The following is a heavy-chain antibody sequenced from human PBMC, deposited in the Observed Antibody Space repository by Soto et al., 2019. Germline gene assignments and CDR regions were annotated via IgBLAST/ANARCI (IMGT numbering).Heavy chain of an antibody. Sequence: XGSLRLSCAASGVTFSSYAMHWVRQAPGKGLEWVAVISYDGSNKYYADSVKGRFTISRDNSKNTLYLQMNSLRAEDTATYHCARHQSGSGNSNFDFWGQGTPVTVSS. CDR3: ARHQSGSGNSNFDF. D-gene: IGHD3-10*01. CDR1: GVTFSSYA. V-gene: IGHV3-30-3*01. CDR2: ISYDGSNK. J-gene: IGHJ4*02.